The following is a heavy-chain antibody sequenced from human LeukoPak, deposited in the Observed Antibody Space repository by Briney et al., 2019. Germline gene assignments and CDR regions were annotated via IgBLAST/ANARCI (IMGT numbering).Heavy chain of an antibody. CDR1: GFTFNNYW. Sequence: SGGSLRLSCAASGFTFNNYWMHWVRHVPGKGLVWVSYVSNDGSSTTYADSVKGRFTISRDNAKKTLYLQMNSLRAEDTAVYYCAKGRGLYDSSGYYPLGDYFDYWGQGTLVTVSS. V-gene: IGHV3-74*01. D-gene: IGHD3-22*01. J-gene: IGHJ4*02. CDR2: VSNDGSST. CDR3: AKGRGLYDSSGYYPLGDYFDY.